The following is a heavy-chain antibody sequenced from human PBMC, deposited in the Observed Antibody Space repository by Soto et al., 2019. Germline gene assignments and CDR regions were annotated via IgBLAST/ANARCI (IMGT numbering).Heavy chain of an antibody. D-gene: IGHD2-2*01. V-gene: IGHV3-23*01. CDR1: GFTFSSYA. Sequence: GGSLRLSCAASGFTFSSYAMSWVRQAPGKGLEWVSAISGSGGSTYYADSVKGRFTISRDNSKNTLYLQMNSLRAEDTAVYYCAKGAGCSSTSCYALNCYYYYGMDVWGQGTTVTVSS. CDR3: AKGAGCSSTSCYALNCYYYYGMDV. CDR2: ISGSGGST. J-gene: IGHJ6*01.